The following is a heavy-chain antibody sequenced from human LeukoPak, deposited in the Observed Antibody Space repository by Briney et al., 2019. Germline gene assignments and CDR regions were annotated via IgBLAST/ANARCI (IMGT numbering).Heavy chain of an antibody. J-gene: IGHJ4*02. CDR1: GYTFTSYD. CDR2: MHPNSGNT. CDR3: ARGGGEDRSGNHFDY. D-gene: IGHD3-22*01. Sequence: VASVAVSCKASGYTFTSYDINWVRQATGQGLEWMGWMHPNSGNTGYAQKFQGRVTITRNTSISTAYMELGSLRSEHTAVYYCARGGGEDRSGNHFDYWGQGTLVTVS. V-gene: IGHV1-8*03.